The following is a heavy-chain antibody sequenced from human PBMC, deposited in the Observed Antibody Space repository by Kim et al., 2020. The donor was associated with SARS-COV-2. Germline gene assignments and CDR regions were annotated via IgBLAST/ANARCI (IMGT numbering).Heavy chain of an antibody. CDR1: GFTFTDYG. J-gene: IGHJ4*02. Sequence: GGSLRLSCAASGFTFTDYGFHWVRQAPGKGLEWVAVIWFDGSKKYYADSVKGRFTISRDNSKNTLYLQMNSLRAEDAAVYYCARDLGSYCTRFRCYASALDFWGQGTLVTVSS. D-gene: IGHD2-8*01. V-gene: IGHV3-33*01. CDR2: IWFDGSKK. CDR3: ARDLGSYCTRFRCYASALDF.